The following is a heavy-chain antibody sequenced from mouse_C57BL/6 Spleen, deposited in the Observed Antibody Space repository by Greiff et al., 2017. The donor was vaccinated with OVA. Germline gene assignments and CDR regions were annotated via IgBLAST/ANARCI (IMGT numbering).Heavy chain of an antibody. CDR2: IDPSDSYT. CDR3: ARSNYGSRGGYYFDY. Sequence: QVQLQQPGAELVTPGASVKLSCKASGYTFTSYWMHWVKQRPGQGLEWIGEIDPSDSYTNYNQKFKGKSTLTVDKSSSTAYMQLSSLTSEDSAVYYCARSNYGSRGGYYFDYWGQGTTLTVSS. CDR1: GYTFTSYW. J-gene: IGHJ2*01. V-gene: IGHV1-69*01. D-gene: IGHD1-1*01.